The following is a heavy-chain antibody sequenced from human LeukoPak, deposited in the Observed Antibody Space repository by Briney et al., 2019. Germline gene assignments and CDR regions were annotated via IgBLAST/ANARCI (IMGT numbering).Heavy chain of an antibody. V-gene: IGHV4-59*01. CDR3: ARVNFDWFTLDY. J-gene: IGHJ4*02. CDR2: IYYSGST. CDR1: GGSISSYY. Sequence: ETLSLTCTVSGGSISSYYWSWIRQPPGKGLEWIGYIYYSGSTNYNPSLKSRVTISVDTSKNQFSLKLSSVTAADTAVYYCARVNFDWFTLDYWGQGTLVTVSS. D-gene: IGHD3-9*01.